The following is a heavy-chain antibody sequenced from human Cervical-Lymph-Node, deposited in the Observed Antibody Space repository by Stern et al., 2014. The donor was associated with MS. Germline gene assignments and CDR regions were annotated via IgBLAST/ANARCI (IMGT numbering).Heavy chain of an antibody. CDR2: ISYDGSNK. V-gene: IGHV3-30*18. Sequence: VQLVESGGGVVQPGRSLRLSCAASGFTFSSYGMHWVRQAPGKGLEWVAVISYDGSNKYYADSVKGRFTISRDNSKNTLYLQMNSLRAEDTAVYYCAKDQVGATDYWGQGTLVTVSS. D-gene: IGHD1-26*01. CDR3: AKDQVGATDY. J-gene: IGHJ4*02. CDR1: GFTFSSYG.